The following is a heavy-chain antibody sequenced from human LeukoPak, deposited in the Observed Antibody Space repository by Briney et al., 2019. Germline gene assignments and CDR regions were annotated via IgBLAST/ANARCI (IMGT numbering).Heavy chain of an antibody. V-gene: IGHV4-39*01. CDR2: IYYSGST. D-gene: IGHD3-22*01. CDR1: GGSISSRSYY. Sequence: SETLSLTCTVSGGSISSRSYYWGWIRQPPGKGLEWVGRIYYSGSTYYNPSLKSRVTISVDTSKNQFSLKLSSVTAADTAGYYCARPRYYYDSSGPFDYWGQGTLVTVSS. J-gene: IGHJ4*02. CDR3: ARPRYYYDSSGPFDY.